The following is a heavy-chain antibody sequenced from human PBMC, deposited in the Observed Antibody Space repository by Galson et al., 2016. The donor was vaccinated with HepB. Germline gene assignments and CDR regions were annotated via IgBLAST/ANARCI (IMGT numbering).Heavy chain of an antibody. Sequence: SLRLSCAASGFTFSFYAMSWVRQAPGKGLEWLSGISTSSDNTLYADSVKGRFTISRDNSKNTLYLQMNSLRAEDTAVYYCAPYCSSTGCYDWGQGTLVTVSS. D-gene: IGHD2-2*01. V-gene: IGHV3-23*01. CDR1: GFTFSFYA. CDR2: ISTSSDNT. CDR3: APYCSSTGCYD. J-gene: IGHJ4*02.